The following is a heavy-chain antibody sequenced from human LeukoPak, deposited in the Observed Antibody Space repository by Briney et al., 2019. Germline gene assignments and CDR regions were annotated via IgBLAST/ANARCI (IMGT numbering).Heavy chain of an antibody. CDR1: GGTFSSYA. D-gene: IGHD2-15*01. CDR2: IIPIFGTA. CDR3: AAASGDCSGGSCAGY. J-gene: IGHJ4*02. Sequence: SVKVSCKASGGTFSSYAISWVRQAPGQGLEWMGKIIPIFGTANYAQKFQGRVTITTDESTSTAYMELSSLRSEDTAVYYCAAASGDCSGGSCAGYWGQGTLVTVSS. V-gene: IGHV1-69*05.